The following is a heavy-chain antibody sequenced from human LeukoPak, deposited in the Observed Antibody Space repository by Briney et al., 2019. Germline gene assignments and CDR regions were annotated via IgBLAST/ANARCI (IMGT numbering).Heavy chain of an antibody. CDR2: IIPILGIA. Sequence: SVKVSCKASGGTFSSYTISWVRQAPGQGLGWMGRIIPILGIANYAQKFQGRVTITADKSTSTAYMELSSLRSEDTAVYYCASSVPAATGEGDAFDIWGQGTMVTVSS. CDR3: ASSVPAATGEGDAFDI. J-gene: IGHJ3*02. V-gene: IGHV1-69*02. CDR1: GGTFSSYT. D-gene: IGHD2-2*01.